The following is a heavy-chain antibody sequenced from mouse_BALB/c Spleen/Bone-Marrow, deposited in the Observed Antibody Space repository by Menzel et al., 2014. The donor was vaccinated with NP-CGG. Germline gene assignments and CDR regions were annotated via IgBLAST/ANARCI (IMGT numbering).Heavy chain of an antibody. CDR2: INPSTGYT. Sequence: VKLVESGAELAKPGAPVKMSCKASGYTFTSYWMHWVKQRPGQGLEWIGNINPSTGYTEHNQKFKDKATLTADKSSSTAYMQLNSLTSEDSAVYYCARSYGKNVDYWGQGTTLTVSS. V-gene: IGHV1-7*01. CDR1: GYTFTSYW. CDR3: ARSYGKNVDY. J-gene: IGHJ2*01. D-gene: IGHD2-1*01.